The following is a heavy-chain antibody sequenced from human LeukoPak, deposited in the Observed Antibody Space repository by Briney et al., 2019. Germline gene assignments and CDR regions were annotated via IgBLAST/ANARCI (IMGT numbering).Heavy chain of an antibody. V-gene: IGHV1-69*13. CDR3: ARAVTMVRSPSSCYFDY. J-gene: IGHJ4*02. D-gene: IGHD3-10*01. CDR1: GGTFSSYA. CDR2: IIPIFGTA. Sequence: SVKVSCKASGGTFSSYAISWVRQAPGQGLEWMGGIIPIFGTANYAQKFQGRVTITADESTSTAYMELSSLRSEDTAVYYCARAVTMVRSPSSCYFDYWGQGTLVTVSS.